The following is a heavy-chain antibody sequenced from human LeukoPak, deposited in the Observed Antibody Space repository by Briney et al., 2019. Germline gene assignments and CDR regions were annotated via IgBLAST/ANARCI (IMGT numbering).Heavy chain of an antibody. V-gene: IGHV3-11*04. CDR2: ISSSGSTI. J-gene: IGHJ4*02. Sequence: KPGGSLRLSCAASGFTFSDYYMSWIRQAPGKGLEWVSYISSSGSTIYYADSVKGRFTISRDNAKNSLYLQMDSLRAEDTAVYYCARAGPKALLRYFDYWGQGTLVTVSS. CDR3: ARAGPKALLRYFDY. CDR1: GFTFSDYY.